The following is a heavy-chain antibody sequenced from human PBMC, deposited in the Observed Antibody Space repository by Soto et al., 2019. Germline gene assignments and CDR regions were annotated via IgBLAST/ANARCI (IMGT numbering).Heavy chain of an antibody. CDR1: GFTFGDYA. J-gene: IGHJ1*01. V-gene: IGHV3-49*04. D-gene: IGHD3-9*01. CDR2: IRSKAYGGTT. Sequence: SLRLSCTASGFTFGDYAMSWVRQAPGKGLEWVGFIRSKAYGGTTEYAASVKGRFTISRDDSKSIAYLQMNSLKTEDTAVYYCTRAGRYFDWLLPHAEYFQHWGQGTLVTVSS. CDR3: TRAGRYFDWLLPHAEYFQH.